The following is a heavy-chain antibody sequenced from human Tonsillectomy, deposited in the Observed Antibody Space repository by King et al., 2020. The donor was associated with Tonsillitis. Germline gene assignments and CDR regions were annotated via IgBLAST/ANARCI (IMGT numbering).Heavy chain of an antibody. Sequence: VQLQESGPGLVKPSETLSLTCTVSGASMSNNFWTWIRQPPGKGLEWIAYIYSSGSTDYNPSLKSRVTISIDTSKNQFSLNLTSVTAADTAVYYCARVGGTASGVFVMDVGGQGTTAPFSS. CDR2: IYSSGST. V-gene: IGHV4-59*01. CDR1: GASMSNNF. CDR3: ARVGGTASGVFVMDV. D-gene: IGHD3-16*01. J-gene: IGHJ6*02.